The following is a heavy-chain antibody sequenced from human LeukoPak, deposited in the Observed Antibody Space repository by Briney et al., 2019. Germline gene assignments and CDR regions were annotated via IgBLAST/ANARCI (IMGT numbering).Heavy chain of an antibody. J-gene: IGHJ4*02. CDR1: GFTFSGYW. V-gene: IGHV3-74*01. CDR3: AKENPVGGTNYFDY. D-gene: IGHD1-26*01. Sequence: GGSLRLSCAASGFTFSGYWMHWVRQAPGKGLVWVSRINNDGSYTSYADSVKGRFTISRDNAKNTLYVQMNSLRAEDTAVYYCAKENPVGGTNYFDYWGQGTLVTVPS. CDR2: INNDGSYT.